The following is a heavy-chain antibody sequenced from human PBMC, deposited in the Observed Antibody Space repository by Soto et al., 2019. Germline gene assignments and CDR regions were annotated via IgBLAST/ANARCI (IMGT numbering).Heavy chain of an antibody. CDR2: IYYSGST. CDR1: GGSISSGGYY. D-gene: IGHD3-9*01. V-gene: IGHV4-31*03. Sequence: QVQLQESGPGLVKPSQTLSLTCTVSGGSISSGGYYWSWIRQHPGKGLEWIGYIYYSGSTYYNPSLKSRVTISVDTSKNQFSLKLSSATAADTAVYYCASSILTGYSPYYYYYGMDVWGQGTTVTVSS. J-gene: IGHJ6*02. CDR3: ASSILTGYSPYYYYYGMDV.